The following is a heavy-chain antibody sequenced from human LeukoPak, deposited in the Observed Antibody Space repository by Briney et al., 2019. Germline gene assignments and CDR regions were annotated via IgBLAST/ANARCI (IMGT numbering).Heavy chain of an antibody. CDR2: IWYDGGNK. J-gene: IGHJ6*02. D-gene: IGHD3/OR15-3a*01. V-gene: IGHV3-33*01. CDR1: GFTFSSYG. Sequence: PGGSLRLSCAASGFTFSSYGMHWVRQAPGKGLEWVAVIWYDGGNKYYADSVKGRFTISRDNSKNTLYLQMNSLRAEDTAVYYCARTLGLVGMDVWGQGTTVTVSS. CDR3: ARTLGLVGMDV.